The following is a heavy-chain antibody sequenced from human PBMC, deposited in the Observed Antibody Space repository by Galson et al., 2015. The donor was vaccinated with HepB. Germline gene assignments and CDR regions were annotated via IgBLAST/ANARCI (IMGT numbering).Heavy chain of an antibody. V-gene: IGHV3-15*01. CDR1: GFTFSNDW. J-gene: IGHJ4*02. CDR2: IKSKTDGGTT. CDR3: TSDPDPQYYNDSSGYSFDS. D-gene: IGHD3-22*01. Sequence: SLRLSCAASGFTFSNDWMSWVRQAPGKGLEWVGRIKSKTDGGTTDYAAPVKGRFTISRDDSKDTLYLKINSLKTADTAVYYCTSDPDPQYYNDSSGYSFDSGGQGTLATVSS.